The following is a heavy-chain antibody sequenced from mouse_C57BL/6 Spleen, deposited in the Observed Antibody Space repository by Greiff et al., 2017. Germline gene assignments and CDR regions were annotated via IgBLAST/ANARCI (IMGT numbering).Heavy chain of an antibody. D-gene: IGHD2-5*01. CDR1: GYTFTSYT. CDR3: ARSSNPAWFAY. CDR2: INPSSGYT. J-gene: IGHJ3*01. Sequence: QVQLKQSGAELARPGASVKMSCKASGYTFTSYTMHWVKQRPGQGLEWIGYINPSSGYTKYNQKFKDKATLTADKSSSTAYMQLSSLTSEDSAVYYCARSSNPAWFAYWGQGTLVTVSA. V-gene: IGHV1-4*01.